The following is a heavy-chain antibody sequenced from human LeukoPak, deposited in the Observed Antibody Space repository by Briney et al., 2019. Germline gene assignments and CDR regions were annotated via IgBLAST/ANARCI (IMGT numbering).Heavy chain of an antibody. CDR2: ISSNGGST. CDR3: ARGGAQRSSWYSDY. D-gene: IGHD6-13*01. Sequence: GGSLRLSCAASGLTFSSYAMHWVRQAPGKGLEYVSAISSNGGSTYYANSVKGRFTISRDNSKNTLYLQMGSLRAEDMAVYYCARGGAQRSSWYSDYWGQGTLVTVSS. CDR1: GLTFSSYA. V-gene: IGHV3-64*01. J-gene: IGHJ4*02.